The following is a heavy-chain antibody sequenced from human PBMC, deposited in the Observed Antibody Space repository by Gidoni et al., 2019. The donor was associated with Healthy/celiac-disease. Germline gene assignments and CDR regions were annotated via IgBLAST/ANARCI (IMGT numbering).Heavy chain of an antibody. CDR1: GFTFSSYA. CDR2: ISSNGGST. Sequence: EVQLVESGGGLVQPGGSLRLSCSASGFTFSSYAMHWVRQAPGKGLEYVSAISSNGGSTYYADSVKGRFTISRDNSKNTLYLQMSSLRAEDTAVYYCVKGTGYSSGWYAGDYWGQGTLVTVSS. CDR3: VKGTGYSSGWYAGDY. V-gene: IGHV3-64D*06. J-gene: IGHJ4*02. D-gene: IGHD6-19*01.